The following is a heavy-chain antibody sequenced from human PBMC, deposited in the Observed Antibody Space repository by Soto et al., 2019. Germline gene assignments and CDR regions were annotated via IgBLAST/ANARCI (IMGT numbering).Heavy chain of an antibody. CDR2: ISGSGGST. CDR3: AKVRAYYDFWSGYYGTDDNWFDP. D-gene: IGHD3-3*01. Sequence: GGSLRLSCAASGFTFSSYAMSWVRQAPGKGLEWVSAISGSGGSTYYADSVKGRFTISRDNSKNTLYLQMNSLRAEDTAVYYCAKVRAYYDFWSGYYGTDDNWFDPWGQGTLVTVSS. J-gene: IGHJ5*02. CDR1: GFTFSSYA. V-gene: IGHV3-23*01.